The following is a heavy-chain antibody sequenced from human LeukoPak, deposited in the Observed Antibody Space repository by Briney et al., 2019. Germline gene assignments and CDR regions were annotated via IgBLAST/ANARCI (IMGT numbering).Heavy chain of an antibody. CDR1: GDSNSNYY. V-gene: IGHV4-59*01. Sequence: PSETLSLTCTVSGDSNSNYYWIWIRQPPGKGLELIGYISSSGSTNNSPSLKSRVSISVDASRKRYFLDLKSVTAADTAVYFCARGRYSDFWSGSYTGGYYYMDVWGKGTTVIVS. CDR3: ARGRYSDFWSGSYTGGYYYMDV. D-gene: IGHD3-3*01. CDR2: ISSSGST. J-gene: IGHJ6*03.